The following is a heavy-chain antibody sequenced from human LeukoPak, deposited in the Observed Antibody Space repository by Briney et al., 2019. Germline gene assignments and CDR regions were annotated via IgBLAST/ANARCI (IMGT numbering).Heavy chain of an antibody. D-gene: IGHD1-26*01. Sequence: SETLSLTCTVSGGSISSYYWSWIRQPPGKGLEWIGYIYYSGSTNYNPSLKSRVTISVDTSKNRFSLKLSSVTAADTAVYYCAREGSYYRFDYWGQGTLVTVSS. J-gene: IGHJ4*02. CDR3: AREGSYYRFDY. V-gene: IGHV4-59*01. CDR1: GGSISSYY. CDR2: IYYSGST.